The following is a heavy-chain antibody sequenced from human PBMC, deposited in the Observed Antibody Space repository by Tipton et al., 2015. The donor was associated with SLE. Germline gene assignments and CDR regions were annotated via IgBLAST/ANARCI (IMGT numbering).Heavy chain of an antibody. CDR2: IIPIFGTA. D-gene: IGHD3-10*01. CDR3: ARETRGPGSDTAFDI. Sequence: QLVQSGAEVKKPGSSVKVSCKASGGTFISYAITWVRQAPGQGLEWMGRIIPIFGTANYAQKFQGRVTITADESTSTAYMELSSLRSEDTAVYYCARETRGPGSDTAFDIWGQGTMVTVSS. J-gene: IGHJ3*02. V-gene: IGHV1-69*15. CDR1: GGTFISYA.